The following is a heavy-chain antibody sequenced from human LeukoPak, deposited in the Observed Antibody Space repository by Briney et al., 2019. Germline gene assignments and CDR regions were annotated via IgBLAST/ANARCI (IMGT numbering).Heavy chain of an antibody. D-gene: IGHD5-12*01. CDR3: ARGPLPGIVATITSLRGATIDY. CDR2: INHSGST. J-gene: IGHJ4*02. CDR1: GGSFSGYY. Sequence: SATLSLTCAVYGGSFSGYYCSWIRQPPGNVQERIGEINHSGSTNYNPSLKSRVTISVDTSKNQFSLKLSTLTAADTAVYYCARGPLPGIVATITSLRGATIDYWGQGTLVTVSS. V-gene: IGHV4-34*01.